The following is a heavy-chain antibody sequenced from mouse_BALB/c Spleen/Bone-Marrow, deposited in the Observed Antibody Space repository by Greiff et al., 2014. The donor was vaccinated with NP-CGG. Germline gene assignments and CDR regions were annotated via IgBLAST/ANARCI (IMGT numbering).Heavy chain of an antibody. Sequence: VKLMESGAELVKPGASVKLSCKASGYTLTSYYMYWVKQRPGQGLEWIGEINPNNDGTNFNEKFKSKATLTVDKSSSTAYMQLSSLTSEDSAVYYCARAAYDPYAMDYWGQGTSVTVSS. CDR2: INPNNDGT. V-gene: IGHV1S81*02. CDR1: GYTLTSYY. J-gene: IGHJ4*01. D-gene: IGHD2-3*01. CDR3: ARAAYDPYAMDY.